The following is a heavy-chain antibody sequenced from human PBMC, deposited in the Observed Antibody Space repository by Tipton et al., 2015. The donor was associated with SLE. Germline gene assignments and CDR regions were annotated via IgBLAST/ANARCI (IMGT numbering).Heavy chain of an antibody. CDR1: GGSVSSGSYY. CDR2: IYYSGST. J-gene: IGHJ4*01. V-gene: IGHV4-61*01. D-gene: IGHD4-17*01. Sequence: TLSLTCTVSGGSVSSGSYYWSWIRQPPGKGLEWIGYIYYSGSTNYNPSLKSRVTISVDTSKNQFSLKLSSVTAADTAVYYCARGGDYGSQWGHGTLATVSS. CDR3: ARGGDYGSQ.